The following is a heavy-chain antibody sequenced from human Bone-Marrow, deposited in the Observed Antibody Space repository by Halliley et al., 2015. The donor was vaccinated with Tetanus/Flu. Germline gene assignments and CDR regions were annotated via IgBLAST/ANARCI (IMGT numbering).Heavy chain of an antibody. D-gene: IGHD6-19*01. CDR1: SGSISTFY. J-gene: IGHJ4*02. V-gene: IGHV4-59*08. CDR3: ASNSSGSTSFDS. CDR2: VYHSGST. Sequence: TLSLTCTASSGSISTFYWSWIRQPPGKGLEWIGHVYHSGSTTYNPSLKSRVTISVDTSKNQFSLRLNSVTAADTAVYYCASNSSGSTSFDSWGQGTQVTVSS.